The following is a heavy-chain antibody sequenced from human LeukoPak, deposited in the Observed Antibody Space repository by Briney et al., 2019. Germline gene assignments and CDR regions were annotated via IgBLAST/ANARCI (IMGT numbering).Heavy chain of an antibody. CDR2: IKQDGSEK. V-gene: IGHV3-7*01. Sequence: GGSLRLSCAASGFTFSSYWMSWVRQAPGKGLEWVANIKQDGSEKYYVDSVKGRFTISRDNTKNSLYLQMDSLTADDTAVYFCACLGGPSDYGGREPLFTVSS. D-gene: IGHD3-16*01. CDR1: GFTFSSYW. J-gene: IGHJ4*02. CDR3: ACLGGPSDY.